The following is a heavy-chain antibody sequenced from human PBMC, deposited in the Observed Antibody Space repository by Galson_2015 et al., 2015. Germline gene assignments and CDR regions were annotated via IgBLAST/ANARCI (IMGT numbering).Heavy chain of an antibody. V-gene: IGHV3-9*01. CDR2: ISWNSGSI. Sequence: SLRLSCAASGFTFDDYAMHWVRQAPGKGLEWVSGISWNSGSIGYADSVKGRFTISRDNAKNSLYLQMNSLRAEDTALYYCAKDMSYDFWSGPFDYWGQGTLVTVSS. CDR3: AKDMSYDFWSGPFDY. CDR1: GFTFDDYA. D-gene: IGHD3-3*01. J-gene: IGHJ4*02.